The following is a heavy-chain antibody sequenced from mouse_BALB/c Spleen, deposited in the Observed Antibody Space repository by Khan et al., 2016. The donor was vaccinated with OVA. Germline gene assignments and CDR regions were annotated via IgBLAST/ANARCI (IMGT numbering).Heavy chain of an antibody. V-gene: IGHV5-6*01. CDR2: INSDGDYT. CDR3: ASHLTGSVAY. CDR1: GFTFSTYG. J-gene: IGHJ3*01. Sequence: EVQLQESGGDLVKPGGSLRLSCAASGFTFSTYGMSWVRQPPDKRLEWVATINSDGDYTYYPDTVKGRFTISRNNAENTLYLQMSSLQSEDTAIYYCASHLTGSVAYWGQGTLVTVSA.